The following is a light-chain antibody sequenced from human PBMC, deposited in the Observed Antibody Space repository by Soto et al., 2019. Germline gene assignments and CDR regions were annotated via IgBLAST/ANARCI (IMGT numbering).Light chain of an antibody. CDR3: QQYNTYPWT. V-gene: IGKV1-5*03. CDR2: KAS. J-gene: IGKJ1*01. Sequence: DIQMTQSPSTLSASVGDRVTITCRASQSISRLLAWYQQKPGKAPKVLIYKASSLESGVPSRFSGSGSGTDFTLTISSLQPDDFATYYCQQYNTYPWTFGQGTKVEIK. CDR1: QSISRL.